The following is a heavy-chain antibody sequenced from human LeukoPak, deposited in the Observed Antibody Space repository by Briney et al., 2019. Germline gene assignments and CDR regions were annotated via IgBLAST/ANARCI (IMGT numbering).Heavy chain of an antibody. D-gene: IGHD2-15*01. J-gene: IGHJ5*02. CDR2: ISSSSSTI. CDR1: GFTFSSYS. CDR3: ARERCSGGSCYSWWFDP. V-gene: IGHV3-48*04. Sequence: GGSLRLSCAASGFTFSSYSMNWVRQAPGKGLEWVSYISSSSSTIYYADSVKGRFTISRDNAKNSLYLQMNSLRAEDTAVYYCARERCSGGSCYSWWFDPWGQGTLVTVSS.